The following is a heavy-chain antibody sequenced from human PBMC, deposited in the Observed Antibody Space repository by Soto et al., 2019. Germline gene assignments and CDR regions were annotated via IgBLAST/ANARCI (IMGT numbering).Heavy chain of an antibody. J-gene: IGHJ5*02. CDR1: GYTFTAQY. CDR3: AKGHSRRVSWFAP. D-gene: IGHD1-26*01. V-gene: IGHV1-2*02. CDR2: INPTTGAT. Sequence: QVQWVQSGAEVKKPGASVKVSCQASGYTFTAQYLHWVRKAPGEGLEWMGWINPTTGATRYAQKFQGRVTMTRDTSMSTAYLELRRLRPDDTVVYYCAKGHSRRVSWFAPWGQGTLVPVS.